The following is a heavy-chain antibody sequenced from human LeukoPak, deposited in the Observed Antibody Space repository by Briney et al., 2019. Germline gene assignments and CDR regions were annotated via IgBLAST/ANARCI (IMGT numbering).Heavy chain of an antibody. V-gene: IGHV4-4*07. CDR2: IYTSGAI. D-gene: IGHD3-10*01. J-gene: IGHJ5*02. Sequence: SETLSLTCTVSGGSTSSYYWSWIRQPAGTALEWIGRIYTSGAITYNPSLKSRVTMSVDTSKNQFSLKLSSVTAADTAVYYCARDSGTTGEVKFDPWGQGTLVTVSS. CDR3: ARDSGTTGEVKFDP. CDR1: GGSTSSYY.